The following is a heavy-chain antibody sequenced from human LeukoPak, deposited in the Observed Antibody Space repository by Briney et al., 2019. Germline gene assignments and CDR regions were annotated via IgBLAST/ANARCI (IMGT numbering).Heavy chain of an antibody. Sequence: ASVKVSCKASGYTFTDYHIHWVRQAPGQGLEWMGWINTNTGNPTYAQGFTGRFVFSLDTSVSTAYLQISSLKAEDTAVYYCAREAVYAGDGGYFDYWGQGTLVTVSS. V-gene: IGHV7-4-1*02. CDR2: INTNTGNP. D-gene: IGHD2-8*01. CDR1: GYTFTDYH. J-gene: IGHJ4*02. CDR3: AREAVYAGDGGYFDY.